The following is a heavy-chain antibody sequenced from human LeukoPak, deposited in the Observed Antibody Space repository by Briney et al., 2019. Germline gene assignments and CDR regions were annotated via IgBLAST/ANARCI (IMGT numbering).Heavy chain of an antibody. D-gene: IGHD2-15*01. CDR3: ARSPLGYCSGGSCYTWFDP. Sequence: GESLKISCKVSGYSFTTYWIGWVRQMPGKGLEWMGIIYPGDSDPRYSPSFQGQVTISADKSISTAYMQWSSLKASDTAMYYCARSPLGYCSGGSCYTWFDPWGQGTLVTVSS. CDR2: IYPGDSDP. CDR1: GYSFTTYW. V-gene: IGHV5-51*01. J-gene: IGHJ5*02.